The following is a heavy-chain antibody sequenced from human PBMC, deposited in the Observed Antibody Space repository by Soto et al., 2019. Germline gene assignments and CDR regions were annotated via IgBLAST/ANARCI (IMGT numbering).Heavy chain of an antibody. CDR3: ATGGTGYSSSYLFDY. CDR2: ISYDGSNK. Sequence: QVQLVESGGGVVQPGRSLRLSCAASGFTFSSYGMHWVRQAPGKGLEWVAVISYDGSNKYYADSVKGRFTISRDNSKNPLYLQMNSLRAEDTAVYYCATGGTGYSSSYLFDYWGQGTLVTVSS. D-gene: IGHD6-13*01. J-gene: IGHJ4*02. CDR1: GFTFSSYG. V-gene: IGHV3-30*03.